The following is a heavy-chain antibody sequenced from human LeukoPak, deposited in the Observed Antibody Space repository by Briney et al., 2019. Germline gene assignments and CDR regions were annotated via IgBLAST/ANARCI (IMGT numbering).Heavy chain of an antibody. CDR1: GFTFSSYA. Sequence: GGSLRLSCAASGFTFSSYAMKWVRQAPGKGLEWVSEISGSSGSTYYADSVKGRFTFSRDNSKNTLYLQMNSLIHEDTAVYYCAKDGTGSGDLDYWGQGTLVTVSS. CDR3: AKDGTGSGDLDY. D-gene: IGHD1-1*01. V-gene: IGHV3-23*01. CDR2: ISGSSGST. J-gene: IGHJ4*02.